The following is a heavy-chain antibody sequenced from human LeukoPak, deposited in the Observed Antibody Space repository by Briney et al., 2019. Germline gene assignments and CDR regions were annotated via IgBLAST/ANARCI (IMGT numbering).Heavy chain of an antibody. J-gene: IGHJ6*03. CDR1: GFTFDDYG. CDR3: ARDIRPYDYNHIDV. V-gene: IGHV3-9*01. CDR2: IRWNSGKI. Sequence: GGSLRLSCAASGFTFDDYGMHWVRQAPWKGLEWVSGIRWNSGKIGYADSVKGRFTISRDNAKNSLYLQMDSLRGEDTAFYYCARDIRPYDYNHIDVWGQGTTVTVSS.